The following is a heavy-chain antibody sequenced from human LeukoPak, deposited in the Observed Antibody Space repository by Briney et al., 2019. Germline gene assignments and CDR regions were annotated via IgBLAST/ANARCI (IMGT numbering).Heavy chain of an antibody. V-gene: IGHV4-34*01. J-gene: IGHJ5*02. CDR3: ARHKGPGDYSSSWYLGGWFDP. D-gene: IGHD6-13*01. CDR1: GGSFSGYY. CDR2: INSSGST. Sequence: SETLSLTCAVYGGSFSGYYWSWIRQPPGKGPEWIGEINSSGSTNYNPSLKSRVAISVDTSRNQFSLKLSSVTAADTAVYYCARHKGPGDYSSSWYLGGWFDPWGQGNLVTVST.